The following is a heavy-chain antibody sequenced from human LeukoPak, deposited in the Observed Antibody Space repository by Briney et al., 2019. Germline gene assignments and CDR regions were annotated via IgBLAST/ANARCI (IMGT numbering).Heavy chain of an antibody. V-gene: IGHV3-23*01. Sequence: AGGSLRLSCAASGFTFSSYAMSWVRQAPGKGLEWVSAISGSGGSTYYADSVKGRFTISRDNSKNTLYPQMNSLRAEDTAVYYCAKVRVDPQVVPAARWDYYYYYGMDVWGQGTTVTVSS. D-gene: IGHD2-2*01. J-gene: IGHJ6*02. CDR3: AKVRVDPQVVPAARWDYYYYYGMDV. CDR2: ISGSGGST. CDR1: GFTFSSYA.